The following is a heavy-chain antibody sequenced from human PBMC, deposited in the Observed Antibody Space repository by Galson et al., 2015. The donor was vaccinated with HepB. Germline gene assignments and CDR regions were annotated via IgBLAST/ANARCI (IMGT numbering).Heavy chain of an antibody. CDR3: ARAVVPPYYQHGLAV. CDR2: XXYRSKWNS. CDR1: GXXXPSSSXX. V-gene: IGHV6-1*01. J-gene: IGHJ6*02. Sequence: CAISGXXXPSSSXXXSWXRXXPSRXLEXXGXXXYRSKWNSDYAESVKSRMTINPDTSKNQFSLQLXSVTPEDTAVYYCARAVVPPYYQHGLAVWGQGTPGTVSS. D-gene: IGHD2-15*01.